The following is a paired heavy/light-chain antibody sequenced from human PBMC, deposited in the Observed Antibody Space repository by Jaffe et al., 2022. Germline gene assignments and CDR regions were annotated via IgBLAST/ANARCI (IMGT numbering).Light chain of an antibody. CDR1: QGISNY. CDR3: LQHNSYPRT. Sequence: DIQMTQSPSAMSASVGDRVTITCRASQGISNYLAWFQQKPGKVPTRLIYASSSLQSGVPSRFSGSGSGTEFTLTISSLQPEDFATYYCLQHNSYPRTFGQGTKVEIK. J-gene: IGKJ1*01. V-gene: IGKV1-17*03. CDR2: ASS.
Heavy chain of an antibody. V-gene: IGHV3-23*01. CDR2: ISGSGGTT. Sequence: EVQLLESGGGLVQPGGSLRLSCAASGFTFSTYAMSWVRQAPGKGLEWVSGISGSGGTTYADSVKGRFTISRDNSKNTVYLQMNSLRAEDTAVYYCAKDTPYYDILTPNSFDIWGQGTMVTVSS. CDR3: AKDTPYYDILTPNSFDI. J-gene: IGHJ3*02. D-gene: IGHD3-9*01. CDR1: GFTFSTYA.